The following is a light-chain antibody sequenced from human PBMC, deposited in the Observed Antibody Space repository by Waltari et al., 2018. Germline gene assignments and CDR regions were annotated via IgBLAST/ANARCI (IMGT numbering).Light chain of an antibody. CDR1: QSLFYSPNNKNY. Sequence: DIVMTQSPDSLAVSLGERATINCKSSQSLFYSPNNKNYLAWYQQKAGQPPKLLIYWASTRESGVPDRFSGSGSGTDFTLTISSLHAEDVAVYYCQQYLNTVPYTLGQGTALEIK. V-gene: IGKV4-1*01. CDR3: QQYLNTVPYT. CDR2: WAS. J-gene: IGKJ2*01.